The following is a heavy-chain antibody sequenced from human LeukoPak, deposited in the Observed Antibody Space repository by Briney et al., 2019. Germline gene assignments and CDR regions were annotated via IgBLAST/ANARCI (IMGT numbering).Heavy chain of an antibody. CDR3: ARPYYYDSSGYHFGY. D-gene: IGHD3-22*01. V-gene: IGHV5-51*01. CDR1: GYSFTSYW. CDR2: IYPGDSDT. J-gene: IGHJ4*02. Sequence: GESLKISCKGSGYSFTSYWVGWVRQMPGKGLEWMGIIYPGDSDTRYSPSFQGQVTISADKSINTAYLQWSSLKASDTAVYYCARPYYYDSSGYHFGYWGQGTLVTVSS.